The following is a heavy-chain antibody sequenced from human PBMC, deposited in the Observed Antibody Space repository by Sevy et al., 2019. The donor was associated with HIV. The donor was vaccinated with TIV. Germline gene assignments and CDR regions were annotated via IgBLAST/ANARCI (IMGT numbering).Heavy chain of an antibody. CDR2: INTNTGNP. Sequence: ASVKVSCKAYGYSFTTYTMNWVRQAPGQGLKWMGWINTNTGNPTYAQGFTGRFVFSLDTSVSTAYLQISSLKAEDTAVYYCARGAYYGSGYNKFDPWGQGTLVTVSS. V-gene: IGHV7-4-1*02. CDR1: GYSFTTYT. CDR3: ARGAYYGSGYNKFDP. D-gene: IGHD3-10*01. J-gene: IGHJ5*02.